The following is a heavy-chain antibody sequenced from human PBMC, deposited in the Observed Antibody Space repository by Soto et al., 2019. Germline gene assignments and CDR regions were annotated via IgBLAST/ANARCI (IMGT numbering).Heavy chain of an antibody. CDR3: AKDSRHIVVVTAILVY. J-gene: IGHJ4*02. CDR2: ISGSGGST. D-gene: IGHD2-21*02. Sequence: PGGSLRLSCAASGFTFSSYAMSWVRQAPGKGLEWVSAISGSGGSTYYADSVKGRFTISRDNSKNTLYLQMNSLRAEDTAVYYCAKDSRHIVVVTAILVYWGQGTLVTVSS. CDR1: GFTFSSYA. V-gene: IGHV3-23*01.